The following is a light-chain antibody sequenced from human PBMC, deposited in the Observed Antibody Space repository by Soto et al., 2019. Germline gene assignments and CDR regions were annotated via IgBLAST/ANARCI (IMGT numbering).Light chain of an antibody. Sequence: QSVLTQPPSVSGAPGQRVVISCTGSSSNIGAAYGVHWYQHLPGIAPKLLIYGNNNRPSGVPDRLSGSRSGTSASLAITGLQAEDEADYYCQSYDSSLRGSIFGGGTKLTVL. CDR3: QSYDSSLRGSI. CDR1: SSNIGAAYG. CDR2: GNN. J-gene: IGLJ2*01. V-gene: IGLV1-40*01.